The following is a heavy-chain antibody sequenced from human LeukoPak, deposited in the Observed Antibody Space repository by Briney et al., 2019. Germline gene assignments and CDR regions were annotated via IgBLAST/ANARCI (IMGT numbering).Heavy chain of an antibody. V-gene: IGHV4-59*08. D-gene: IGHD1-26*01. J-gene: IGHJ4*02. CDR3: ATLYSGSYGGDY. Sequence: PSETLSLTCTVSGGSISSYYWSWIRQPPGKGLEWIGYIYYSGSTNYNPSLKSRVTISVDTSKNQFSLKLSSVTAADTAVYYCATLYSGSYGGDYWGQGTLVTVSS. CDR2: IYYSGST. CDR1: GGSISSYY.